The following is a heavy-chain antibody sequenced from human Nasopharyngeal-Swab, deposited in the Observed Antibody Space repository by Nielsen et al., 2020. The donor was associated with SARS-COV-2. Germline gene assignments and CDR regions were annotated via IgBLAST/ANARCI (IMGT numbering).Heavy chain of an antibody. V-gene: IGHV3-33*01. CDR3: ARGNNWNGNWGEDAFDI. D-gene: IGHD1-20*01. J-gene: IGHJ3*02. Sequence: GGSLTLSCAASGFTFRNYAMHWVRQAPGKGLEWVAVIWYDGSNKYYADSVKGRFTISRDNSKNTLYLQMNSLRAEDTAVYYCARGNNWNGNWGEDAFDIWGQGTMVTVSS. CDR1: GFTFRNYA. CDR2: IWYDGSNK.